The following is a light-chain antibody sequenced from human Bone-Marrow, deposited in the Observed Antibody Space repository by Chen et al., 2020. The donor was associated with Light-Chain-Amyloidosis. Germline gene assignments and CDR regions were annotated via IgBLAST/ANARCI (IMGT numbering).Light chain of an antibody. CDR2: EDD. J-gene: IGLJ3*02. V-gene: IGLV6-57*01. Sequence: NFLLTQPHSVSESPGKPVIISCLGSSGRIATNYVPWYQQRPGSSPTPVIYEDDQRPSGVPDRCSGSIDRSSNSASLTISGLKTEDEADYYCQSYQGSSQGVFGGGTKLTVL. CDR3: QSYQGSSQGV. CDR1: SGRIATNY.